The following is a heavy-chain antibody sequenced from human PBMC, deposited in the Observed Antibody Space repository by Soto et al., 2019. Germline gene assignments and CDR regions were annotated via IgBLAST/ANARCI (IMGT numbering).Heavy chain of an antibody. J-gene: IGHJ5*02. CDR3: ARQASYWHGGGGWFDP. CDR1: GFTFSSYS. V-gene: IGHV3-48*01. CDR2: ITSSSSTI. D-gene: IGHD2-8*02. Sequence: GGSLRLSCAASGFTFSSYSMNWVRQAPGKGLEWVSYITSSSSTICYADSVKGRFTISRDNAKNSLYLQMNSLRAGDTAVYYCARQASYWHGGGGWFDPWGQGTLVTVSS.